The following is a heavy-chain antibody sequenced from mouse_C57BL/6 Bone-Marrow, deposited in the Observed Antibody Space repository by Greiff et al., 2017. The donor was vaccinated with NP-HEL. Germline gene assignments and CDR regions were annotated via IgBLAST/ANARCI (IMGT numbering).Heavy chain of an antibody. CDR1: GYAFSSSW. CDR2: IYPGDGDT. J-gene: IGHJ4*01. Sequence: VQGVESGPELVKPGASVKISCKASGYAFSSSWMNWVKQRPGKGLEWIGRIYPGDGDTNYNGKFKGKATLTADKSSSTAYMQLSSLTSEDSAVYFCAREGPDYWGQGTSVTVSS. V-gene: IGHV1-82*01. CDR3: AREGPDY.